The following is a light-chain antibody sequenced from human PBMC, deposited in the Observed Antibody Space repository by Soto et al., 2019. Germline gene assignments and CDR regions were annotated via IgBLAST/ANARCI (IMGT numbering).Light chain of an antibody. V-gene: IGKV3-15*01. J-gene: IGKJ1*01. CDR2: GAS. CDR1: QSVSSN. CDR3: QQSNNWPWT. Sequence: EIVMTQSPATLSVSPGERATLSCRASQSVSSNLACYQHKPGQAPRLLMYGASTRATGIPARFSGSGSGTEFTLTISSLQSEDFAVYYCQQSNNWPWTFGQGTKVDIK.